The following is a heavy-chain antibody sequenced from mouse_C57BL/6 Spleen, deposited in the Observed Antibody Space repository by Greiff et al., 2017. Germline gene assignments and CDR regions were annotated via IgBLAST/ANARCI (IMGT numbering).Heavy chain of an antibody. D-gene: IGHD1-1*01. CDR3: ARRDYGSSYEYFDV. CDR2: IHPNSGST. V-gene: IGHV1-64*01. Sequence: QVHVKQPGAELVKPGASVKLSCKASGYTFTSYWMHWVKQRPGQGLEWIGMIHPNSGSTNYNEKFKSKATLTVDKSSSTAYMQLSSLTSEDSAVYYCARRDYGSSYEYFDVWGTGTTVTVSS. J-gene: IGHJ1*03. CDR1: GYTFTSYW.